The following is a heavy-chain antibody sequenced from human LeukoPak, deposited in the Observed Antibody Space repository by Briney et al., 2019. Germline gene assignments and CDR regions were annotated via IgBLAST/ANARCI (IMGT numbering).Heavy chain of an antibody. CDR1: GGSISSSSYY. CDR3: ARGPELATSIYYFDY. J-gene: IGHJ4*02. CDR2: IYYSGST. D-gene: IGHD3-9*01. V-gene: IGHV4-39*07. Sequence: PSETLSLTCTVSGGSISSSSYYWGWIRQPPGNGLEWIGSIYYSGSTYYNPSLKSRVTISVDTSKNQFSLKLSSVTAADTAVYYCARGPELATSIYYFDYWGQGTLVTVSS.